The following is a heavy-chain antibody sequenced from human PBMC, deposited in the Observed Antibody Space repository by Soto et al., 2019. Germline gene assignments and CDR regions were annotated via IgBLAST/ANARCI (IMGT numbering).Heavy chain of an antibody. Sequence: QVQLQQWGAGLLKPSETLSLTCAVYGGSFSGYYWSWIRQPPGKGLEWIGEINHGGSTNYNPSLKSRVIISEDTSRAQFSLDLSSVTAADTAVYYCARGAPGSCFYHGMDVWGQGTTVTVSS. J-gene: IGHJ6*02. CDR2: INHGGST. V-gene: IGHV4-34*01. CDR1: GGSFSGYY. CDR3: ARGAPGSCFYHGMDV. D-gene: IGHD3-10*01.